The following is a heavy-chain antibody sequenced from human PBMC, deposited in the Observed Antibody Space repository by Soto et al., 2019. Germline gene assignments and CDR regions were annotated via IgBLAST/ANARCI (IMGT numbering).Heavy chain of an antibody. CDR3: ARHPDSSASRGWFDP. CDR2: IYYSGST. J-gene: IGHJ5*02. CDR1: GGSISSSSYY. Sequence: QLQLQESGPGLVKPSETLSLTCTVSGGSISSSSYYWGWIRQPPGKGLEWIGSIYYSGSTYYNPSRQSRVTISVDTAKNQFSLKLSSVTAADTAVYYCARHPDSSASRGWFDPWGQGTLVTVSS. V-gene: IGHV4-39*01. D-gene: IGHD6-19*01.